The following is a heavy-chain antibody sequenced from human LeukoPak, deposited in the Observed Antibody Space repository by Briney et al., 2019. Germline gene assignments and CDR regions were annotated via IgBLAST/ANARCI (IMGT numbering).Heavy chain of an antibody. J-gene: IGHJ4*02. CDR3: ARDSGYQLRSIRADFDY. D-gene: IGHD2-2*01. CDR2: INPNSGGT. Sequence: ASVKVSCKASGYTFTGYYMHWVRQAPGQGVEWMGWINPNSGGTNYAQKLQGRVTMTTDTSTSTAYMELRSLRSDDTAVYYCARDSGYQLRSIRADFDYWGQGTLVTVSS. V-gene: IGHV1-2*02. CDR1: GYTFTGYY.